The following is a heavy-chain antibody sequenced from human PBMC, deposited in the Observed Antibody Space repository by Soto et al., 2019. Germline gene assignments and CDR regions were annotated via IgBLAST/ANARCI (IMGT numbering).Heavy chain of an antibody. CDR3: AGRPRGDAFDI. Sequence: SETLSLTCTVSGGSISSYYWSWIRQPPGKGLEWIGYIYYSGSTNYNPSLKSRVTISVDTSKNQFSLKLSSVTAADTAVYYCAGRPRGDAFDIWGQGTMVTVSS. D-gene: IGHD3-10*01. CDR2: IYYSGST. CDR1: GGSISSYY. J-gene: IGHJ3*02. V-gene: IGHV4-59*01.